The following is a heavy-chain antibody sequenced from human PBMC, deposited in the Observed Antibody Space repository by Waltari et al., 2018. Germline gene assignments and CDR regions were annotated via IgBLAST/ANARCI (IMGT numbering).Heavy chain of an antibody. CDR1: GFTFANAW. CDR3: TTEGGRTWPMC. Sequence: EVQLVESGGGLVKPGDSLRLSCVASGFTFANAWINWVRQAPGKGLEWVGRLKSKAEGGTTDYAAPVKGRFAISRDDSKDTAYLQMNSLKTEDTAMYFCTTEGGRTWPMCWGQGTLVTVSS. D-gene: IGHD3-10*02. J-gene: IGHJ4*02. CDR2: LKSKAEGGTT. V-gene: IGHV3-15*01.